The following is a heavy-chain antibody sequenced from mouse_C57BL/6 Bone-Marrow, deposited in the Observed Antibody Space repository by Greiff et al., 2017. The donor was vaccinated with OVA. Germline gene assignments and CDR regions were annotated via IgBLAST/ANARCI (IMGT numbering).Heavy chain of an antibody. Sequence: VQLQQSGPGLVKPSQSLSLTCSVTGYSITSGYYWNWIRQFPGNKLEWMGYISYDGSNNYNPSLKNRISITRYTSKNQFFLKLNSVTTEDTATYYCARWDYDGPFDYWGQGTTLTVSS. CDR3: ARWDYDGPFDY. J-gene: IGHJ2*01. CDR1: GYSITSGYY. CDR2: ISYDGSN. D-gene: IGHD2-4*01. V-gene: IGHV3-6*01.